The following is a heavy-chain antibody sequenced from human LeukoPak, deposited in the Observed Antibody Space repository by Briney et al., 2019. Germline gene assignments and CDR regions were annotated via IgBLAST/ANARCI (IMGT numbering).Heavy chain of an antibody. CDR2: IYYSGST. J-gene: IGHJ3*02. CDR1: GGSISSYY. D-gene: IGHD2/OR15-2a*01. Sequence: SETLSLTCTVSGGSISSYYWSWIRPPPGKGLEWIGYIYYSGSTNYNPSLKSRVTISVDTSKNQFSLKLSSVTAADTAVYYCARDGLIDAFDIWGQGTMVTVSS. V-gene: IGHV4-59*01. CDR3: ARDGLIDAFDI.